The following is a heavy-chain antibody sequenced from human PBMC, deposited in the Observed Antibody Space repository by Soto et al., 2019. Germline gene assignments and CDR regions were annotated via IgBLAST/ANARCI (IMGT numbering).Heavy chain of an antibody. D-gene: IGHD3-3*01. Sequence: ASVKVSCKSSGYRFETYAMNWVRQAPGQGLEWMGWTSAYNIDTFYAEKFQDRVSMTIDTSTGTAYMELRSLSSDDTAVYYCARGHGVIIGAMDVWGQGTAVTSP. V-gene: IGHV1-18*01. CDR2: TSAYNIDT. J-gene: IGHJ6*02. CDR1: GYRFETYA. CDR3: ARGHGVIIGAMDV.